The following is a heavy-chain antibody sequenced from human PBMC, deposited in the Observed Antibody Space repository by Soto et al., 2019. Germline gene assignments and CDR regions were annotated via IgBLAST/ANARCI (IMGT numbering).Heavy chain of an antibody. CDR3: ASDGGHCLGDAFEI. Sequence: PSETISLTGTVSGGSISSYYLSWIRQPPWKGLELIGYIYYNGSTNYNTSLKSRVTISVDTSKNHLSLKLSYVNSADTAVYYCASDGGHCLGDAFEIGGQGTMVTVSS. CDR2: IYYNGST. CDR1: GGSISSYY. D-gene: IGHD1-26*01. J-gene: IGHJ3*02. V-gene: IGHV4-59*01.